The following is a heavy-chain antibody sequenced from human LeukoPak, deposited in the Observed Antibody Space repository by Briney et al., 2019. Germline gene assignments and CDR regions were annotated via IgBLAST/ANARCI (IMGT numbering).Heavy chain of an antibody. CDR2: IYYSGST. Sequence: SETLSLTCTVSGGSISSSSYYWGWIRQPPGKGLEWIGSIYYSGSTYYNPSPKSRVTISVDTSKNQFSLKLSSVTAADTAVYYCARDRLRDGYSPWGQGTLVTVSS. CDR1: GGSISSSSYY. J-gene: IGHJ5*02. D-gene: IGHD5-24*01. V-gene: IGHV4-39*07. CDR3: ARDRLRDGYSP.